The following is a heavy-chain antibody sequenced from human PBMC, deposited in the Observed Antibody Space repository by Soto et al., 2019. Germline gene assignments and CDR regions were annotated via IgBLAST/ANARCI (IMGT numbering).Heavy chain of an antibody. CDR3: ARVQYYYGSGILSGLDY. Sequence: SVKVSCKASGGTFSSYAISWVRQAPGQGLEWMGGIIPIFGTANYAQKFQGRVTITADESTSTAYMELSSLRSEDTAVYYCARVQYYYGSGILSGLDYWGQGTLVTVSS. CDR1: GGTFSSYA. CDR2: IIPIFGTA. D-gene: IGHD3-10*01. J-gene: IGHJ4*02. V-gene: IGHV1-69*13.